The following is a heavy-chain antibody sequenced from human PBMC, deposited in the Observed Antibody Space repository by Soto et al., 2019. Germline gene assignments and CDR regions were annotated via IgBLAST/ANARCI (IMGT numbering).Heavy chain of an antibody. J-gene: IGHJ6*02. CDR1: GYTFTSYG. CDR3: ARDDVDTAMVTDYYYYGMDV. D-gene: IGHD5-18*01. V-gene: IGHV1-18*04. CDR2: ISAYNGNT. Sequence: QVQLVQSGAEVKKPGASVKVSCKASGYTFTSYGISWVRQAPGQGLEWMGWISAYNGNTNYAQKLQGRVTMTTDTFTSPTYMELRSLRSDDTAVYYCARDDVDTAMVTDYYYYGMDVWGQGTTVTVSS.